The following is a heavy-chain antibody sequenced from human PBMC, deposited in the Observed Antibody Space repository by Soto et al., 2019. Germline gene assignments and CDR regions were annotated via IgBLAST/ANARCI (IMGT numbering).Heavy chain of an antibody. CDR3: ARGGCSSTSCPYYFDD. D-gene: IGHD2-2*01. V-gene: IGHV3-11*06. CDR1: GFTFGDYY. J-gene: IGHJ4*02. CDR2: ISSSSSYT. Sequence: XGALRVSCAASGFTFGDYYMSWIRQAPGKGLEWVSYISSSSSYTNYADSVKGRFTISRDNAKNSLYLQMNSLRAEDAAVYYCARGGCSSTSCPYYFDDWGQGTLVTVSS.